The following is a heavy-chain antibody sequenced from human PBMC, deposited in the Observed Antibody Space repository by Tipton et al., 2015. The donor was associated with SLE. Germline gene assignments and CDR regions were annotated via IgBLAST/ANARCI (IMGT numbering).Heavy chain of an antibody. CDR3: ARDSAVNFWYFDL. CDR1: GDSINSHY. J-gene: IGHJ2*01. Sequence: TLSLTCTVSGDSINSHYWSWIRQPAGQGLQWIGRIYPSGSINYNPSLKRRVTMSVDTSKNQFSLRLTSVTAADTAMYYCARDSAVNFWYFDLWGRGTLVTVSS. V-gene: IGHV4-4*07. CDR2: IYPSGSI.